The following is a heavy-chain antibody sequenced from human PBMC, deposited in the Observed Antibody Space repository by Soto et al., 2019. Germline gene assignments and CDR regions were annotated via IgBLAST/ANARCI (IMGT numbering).Heavy chain of an antibody. CDR1: GGSFSGYY. D-gene: IGHD3-9*01. V-gene: IGHV4-34*01. CDR2: INHSGST. J-gene: IGHJ5*02. CDR3: ARERAVLRYFDWPPDP. Sequence: SETLSLTCAVYGGSFSGYYWSWIRQPPGKGLEWIGEINHSGSTNYNPSLKSRVTISVDTSKNQFSLKLSSVTAADTAVYYCARERAVLRYFDWPPDPWGQGTLVTVSS.